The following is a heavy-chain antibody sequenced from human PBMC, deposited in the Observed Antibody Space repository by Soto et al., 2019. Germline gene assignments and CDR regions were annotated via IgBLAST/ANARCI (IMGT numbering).Heavy chain of an antibody. CDR2: IKSKTDGETT. CDR3: ATDRYGMGADFDY. V-gene: IGHV3-15*07. D-gene: IGHD1-26*01. CDR1: GFTFNNAY. J-gene: IGHJ4*02. Sequence: PGGSLRLSCSASGFTFNNAYMNWVRQAPGKGLEWVGRIKSKTDGETTDYAGPVKGRFTISRDDSKNTLYLQMNNLRTEDTAVYYCATDRYGMGADFDYWGQGVLVTVSS.